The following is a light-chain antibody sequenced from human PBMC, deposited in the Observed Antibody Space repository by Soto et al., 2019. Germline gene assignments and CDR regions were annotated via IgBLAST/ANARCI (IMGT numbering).Light chain of an antibody. V-gene: IGKV1-5*01. CDR3: QQYNSYPWT. Sequence: DIQMTQSPSTLSASVGDRVTIACRASQSINNRLAWYQQKPGKAPRYLIYDASNLGSGVPSRFSGSGSGTEFTLSISSLQPDDFVTYYCQQYNSYPWTFGQGTKVDI. CDR1: QSINNR. CDR2: DAS. J-gene: IGKJ1*01.